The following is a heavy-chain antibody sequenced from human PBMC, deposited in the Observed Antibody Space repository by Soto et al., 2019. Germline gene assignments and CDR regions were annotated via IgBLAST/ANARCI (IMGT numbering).Heavy chain of an antibody. D-gene: IGHD3-10*01. Sequence: EVQLVESGGGLVQPGGSLRLSCAASGFTSSNYWMHWVRQAPGKGLVWVSRIKSDGSSTSYADSVKGRFTISRDNAKNTLDLQMHCLRAEDMAVYYCARSVRSGSFPYFYYAMDVWGQGTTVTVSS. CDR3: ARSVRSGSFPYFYYAMDV. CDR1: GFTSSNYW. CDR2: IKSDGSST. J-gene: IGHJ6*02. V-gene: IGHV3-74*01.